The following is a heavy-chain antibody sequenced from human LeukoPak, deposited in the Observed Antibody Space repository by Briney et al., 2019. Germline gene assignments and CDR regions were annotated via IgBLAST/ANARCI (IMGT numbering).Heavy chain of an antibody. Sequence: SVKVSCKASGGTFSSYAISWVRQAPGQGLEWMGGIIPVFGTANYAQKFQGRVTINADESTSTAYMELSSLRSEDTAVYYCARDGGSGIVVVPAAMVVGYYYYGMDVWGQGTTVTVSS. CDR2: IIPVFGTA. V-gene: IGHV1-69*13. J-gene: IGHJ6*02. CDR3: ARDGGSGIVVVPAAMVVGYYYYGMDV. D-gene: IGHD2-2*01. CDR1: GGTFSSYA.